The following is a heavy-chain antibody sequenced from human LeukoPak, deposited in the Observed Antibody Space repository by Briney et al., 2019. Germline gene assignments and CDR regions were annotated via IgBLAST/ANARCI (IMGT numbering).Heavy chain of an antibody. V-gene: IGHV1-69*13. CDR2: IIPIFGTA. CDR1: GYTFTSYA. Sequence: SVKVSCKASGYTFTSYAISWVRQAPGQGLEWMGGIIPIFGTANYAQKFQGRVTITADESTSTAYMELSSLRSEDTAVYYCARDYCSSTSCLDLNWFDPWGQGTLVTVSS. J-gene: IGHJ5*02. D-gene: IGHD2-2*01. CDR3: ARDYCSSTSCLDLNWFDP.